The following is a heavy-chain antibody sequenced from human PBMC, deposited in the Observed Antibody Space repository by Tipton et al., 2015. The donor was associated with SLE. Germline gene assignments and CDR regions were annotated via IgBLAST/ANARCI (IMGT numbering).Heavy chain of an antibody. D-gene: IGHD2-8*01. CDR1: GASISSYY. V-gene: IGHV4-59*08. J-gene: IGHJ6*02. CDR3: ARGMLTWRGAIVGVDV. CDR2: ISDSGIT. Sequence: TLSLTCTVSGASISSYYWNWIRQPPGKGLEWIGYISDSGITSYNPSLKSRVTMSVDTAKNQFSLKLTSVTAADTAVYYCARGMLTWRGAIVGVDVWGQGTTVNVSS.